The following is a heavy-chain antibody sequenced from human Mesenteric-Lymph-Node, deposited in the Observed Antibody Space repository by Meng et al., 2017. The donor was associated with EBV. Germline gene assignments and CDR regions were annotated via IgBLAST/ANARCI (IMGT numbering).Heavy chain of an antibody. D-gene: IGHD6-19*01. CDR2: INHSGST. CDR1: GGSFGGYY. CDR3: AKTGSSGWSDLNY. V-gene: IGHV4-34*02. Sequence: QVQLQRWGAGLLKPSETLSLTCGVTGGSFGGYYWTWIRQPPGKGLEWIGEINHSGSTNYNPSLKSRVTISLDTSKNQISLKLTSVTAADTAVYYCAKTGSSGWSDLNYWGRGILVTVFS. J-gene: IGHJ4*02.